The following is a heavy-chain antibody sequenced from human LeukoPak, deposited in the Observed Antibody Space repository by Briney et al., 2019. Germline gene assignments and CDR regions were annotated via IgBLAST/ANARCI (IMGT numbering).Heavy chain of an antibody. CDR3: ARESGPKHYFDY. CDR1: GGTFSSYA. V-gene: IGHV1-69*05. Sequence: GASVKVSXKASGGTFSSYAISWVRQAPGQGLEWMGRIIPIFGTANYAQKFQGRVTITTDESTSTAYMELSSLRSEDTAVYYCARESGPKHYFDYWGQGNLVTVSS. J-gene: IGHJ4*02. CDR2: IIPIFGTA.